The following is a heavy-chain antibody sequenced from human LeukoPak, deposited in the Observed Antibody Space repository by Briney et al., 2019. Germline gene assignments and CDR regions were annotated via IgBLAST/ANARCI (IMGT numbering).Heavy chain of an antibody. J-gene: IGHJ4*02. CDR2: ISGSGGST. CDR1: GFTFSSYG. D-gene: IGHD3-3*01. V-gene: IGHV3-23*01. Sequence: GGSLRLSCGASGFTFSSYGMSWVRQAPGKGLEWVSAISGSGGSTYYADSVKGRFTISRDNSKNTLSLQMNSLRAEDTAIYYCAKTPIVVRIFGDDYWGQGTLVTVSS. CDR3: AKTPIVVRIFGDDY.